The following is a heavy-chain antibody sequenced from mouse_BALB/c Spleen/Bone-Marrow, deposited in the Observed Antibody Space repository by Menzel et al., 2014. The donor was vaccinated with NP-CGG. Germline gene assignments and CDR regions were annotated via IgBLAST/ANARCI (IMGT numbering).Heavy chain of an antibody. CDR3: ASYRLRTYFDY. CDR1: GFNIKDTY. V-gene: IGHV14-3*02. D-gene: IGHD2-14*01. J-gene: IGHJ2*01. CDR2: IDPANGNT. Sequence: VQLQQPGAELVKPGASVRLSRTASGFNIKDTYIHWVKQRPEQGLEWIGRIDPANGNTKYDPKFQGKATITADTSSNTAYLQLSSLTSEDTAVYYCASYRLRTYFDYWGQGTTLTVSS.